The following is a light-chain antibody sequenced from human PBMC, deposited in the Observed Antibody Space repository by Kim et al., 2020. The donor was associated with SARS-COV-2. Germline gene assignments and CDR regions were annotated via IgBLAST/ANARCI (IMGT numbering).Light chain of an antibody. CDR2: KAT. V-gene: IGKV1-5*03. CDR3: QENIKYSHGT. J-gene: IGKJ4*01. CDR1: QSIGSW. Sequence: DIQMTQSPSTLSASVGDRVTITCRASQSIGSWLAWYQQKPGKAPKLLIYKATSLESGVPSRFSGSESGTEFTLTISNLQPDDFASYYCQENIKYSHGTFGGGTNVDSK.